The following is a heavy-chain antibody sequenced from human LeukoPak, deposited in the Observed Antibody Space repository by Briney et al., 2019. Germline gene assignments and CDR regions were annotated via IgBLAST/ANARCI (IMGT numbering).Heavy chain of an antibody. CDR3: ARGDTLPGGLDP. D-gene: IGHD1-26*01. CDR1: GLTSSSYW. V-gene: IGHV3-74*01. Sequence: GGSLRLSCAASGLTSSSYWMHWVRQAPGKGLVWVSRINSAGSSSSYADPVKGRFTISRDNAKNTLYLQMNSLRAEDTAVYYCARGDTLPGGLDPWGQGTLVTVSS. CDR2: INSAGSSS. J-gene: IGHJ5*02.